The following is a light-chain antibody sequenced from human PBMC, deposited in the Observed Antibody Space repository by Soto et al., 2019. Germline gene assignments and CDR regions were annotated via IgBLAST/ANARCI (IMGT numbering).Light chain of an antibody. CDR3: QNYNGAPWT. J-gene: IGKJ1*01. V-gene: IGKV1-27*01. CDR2: AAS. Sequence: DIQMTQSPPTLSASVGDRVTIACRASQGISTYLVWYQQKPGTVPKLLIFAASTLQSGVPSRFSGSGSGTDFTHTISSLQPEDVATYYCQNYNGAPWTFGQGTKVDIK. CDR1: QGISTY.